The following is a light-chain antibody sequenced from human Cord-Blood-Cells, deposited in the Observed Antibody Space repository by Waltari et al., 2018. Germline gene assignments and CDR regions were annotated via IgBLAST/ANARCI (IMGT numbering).Light chain of an antibody. J-gene: IGLJ3*02. V-gene: IGLV3-21*04. CDR1: NIGSKS. CDR2: YDS. CDR3: QVWDSSSDHGV. Sequence: SYVLTQPPSVSVAPGKTARITCGGNNIGSKSVHWYQQKPGQAPVLAIYYDSDRPSGIPERFSGSNSGNTATLTISRVEAGDEADYYCQVWDSSSDHGVFGGGTKLTVL.